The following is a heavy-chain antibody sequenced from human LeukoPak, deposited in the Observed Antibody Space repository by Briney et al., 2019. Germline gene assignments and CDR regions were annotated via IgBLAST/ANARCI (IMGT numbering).Heavy chain of an antibody. CDR3: ARGPPYKLRYFDSHMDV. J-gene: IGHJ6*03. V-gene: IGHV3-66*01. CDR2: IYSGGST. D-gene: IGHD3-9*01. Sequence: GGSLRLSCAASGFTVSSNYMSWVRQAPGRGLEWVSVIYSGGSTYYADSVKGRFTISRGNSKNTLYLQMNSLRAEDTAAYYCARGPPYKLRYFDSHMDVWGKGTTVTISS. CDR1: GFTVSSNY.